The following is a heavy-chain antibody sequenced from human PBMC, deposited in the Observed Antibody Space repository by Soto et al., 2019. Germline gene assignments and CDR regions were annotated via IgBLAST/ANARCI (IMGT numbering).Heavy chain of an antibody. CDR2: ISGSGYIP. J-gene: IGHJ4*02. Sequence: GGSLRLSCAASGFTFTSYAMNWVRQAPGKGLEWVSGISGSGYIPYYADSVKGRFTISRDNSRNTLFLQMSSLRAEDTAVFYCAKALNYDYWSGFDYWGQGIMVTVS. CDR1: GFTFTSYA. D-gene: IGHD3-3*01. CDR3: AKALNYDYWSGFDY. V-gene: IGHV3-23*01.